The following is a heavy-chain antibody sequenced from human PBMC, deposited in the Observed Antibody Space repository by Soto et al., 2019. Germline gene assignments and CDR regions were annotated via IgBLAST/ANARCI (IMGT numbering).Heavy chain of an antibody. CDR3: ARGPQLRFLEWVLPNFDY. J-gene: IGHJ4*02. Sequence: GGSLRLSCAASGFTFSSYSMNWVRQAPGKGLEWVSYISSSGSTIYYADSVKGRFTVSRDNAKNSLYLQMNSLRDEDTAVYYCARGPQLRFLEWVLPNFDYWGQGTLVTVSS. CDR2: ISSSGSTI. D-gene: IGHD3-3*01. CDR1: GFTFSSYS. V-gene: IGHV3-48*02.